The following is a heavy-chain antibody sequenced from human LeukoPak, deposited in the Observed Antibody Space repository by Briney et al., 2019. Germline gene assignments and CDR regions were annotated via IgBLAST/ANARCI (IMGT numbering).Heavy chain of an antibody. CDR2: INQDVSQI. V-gene: IGHV3-7*01. CDR3: AKLGYNSWDFDY. D-gene: IGHD6-19*01. J-gene: IGHJ4*02. Sequence: GWSLRLSCAASGFTFRSYWVSWVRQAPGKGLEWVATINQDVSQIKYVDSVKGRFTISRDNAKNSLYLQMNSLRAEDTAVYYCAKLGYNSWDFDYWGQGTLVTVSS. CDR1: GFTFRSYW.